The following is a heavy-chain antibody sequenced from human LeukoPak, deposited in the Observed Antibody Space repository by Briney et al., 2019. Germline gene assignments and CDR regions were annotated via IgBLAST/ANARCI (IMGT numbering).Heavy chain of an antibody. Sequence: GGSLRLSCAASGFTFSSYWMSWVRQAPGKGLEWVSTISGSGGGTYYADSVKGRFTISRDNSKNTLYLQMNSLRAEDTAVYFCAKSYSSAWYAYSMDVWGQGTTVTVSS. V-gene: IGHV3-23*01. CDR1: GFTFSSYW. CDR2: ISGSGGGT. D-gene: IGHD6-13*01. CDR3: AKSYSSAWYAYSMDV. J-gene: IGHJ6*02.